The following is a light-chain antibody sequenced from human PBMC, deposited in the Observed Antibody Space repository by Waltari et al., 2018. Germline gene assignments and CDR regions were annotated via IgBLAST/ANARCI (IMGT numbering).Light chain of an antibody. Sequence: DIQMTQFPTSLSASVEDRVTITCRASQTITNYLNWYQQKSGKAPRLLIYGASNLQGGVPSRFRGSGSGTDFPLTISNLQPEDFATYYCQPTYITPRTFGQGTKVEIK. V-gene: IGKV1-39*01. CDR2: GAS. CDR3: QPTYITPRT. CDR1: QTITNY. J-gene: IGKJ1*01.